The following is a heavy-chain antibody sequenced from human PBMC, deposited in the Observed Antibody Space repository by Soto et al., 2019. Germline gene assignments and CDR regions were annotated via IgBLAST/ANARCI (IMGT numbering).Heavy chain of an antibody. J-gene: IGHJ4*02. CDR2: IWYDGSNK. D-gene: IGHD3-22*01. V-gene: IGHV3-33*01. CDR1: GFTFSSYG. CDR3: ARVRYYYDSSGYSPVFDY. Sequence: QVQLVESGGGVVQPGRSLRLSCAASGFTFSSYGMHWVRQAPGKGLEWVAVIWYDGSNKYYADSVKGRFTISRDNSNNTLYLQMNSLRAEDTAVYYCARVRYYYDSSGYSPVFDYWGQGTLVTVSS.